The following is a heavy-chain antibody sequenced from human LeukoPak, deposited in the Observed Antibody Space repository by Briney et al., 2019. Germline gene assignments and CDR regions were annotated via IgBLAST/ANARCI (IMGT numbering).Heavy chain of an antibody. V-gene: IGHV4-34*01. Sequence: SETLSLTCGVYGSSFSGYYWSWIRQPPGKGLEWIGEINHSGSTNYNPPLKSRVTISLDTSKNQFSLKLSSVTAADTAVYYCARGSIVVLVAATPDYWGQGTLVTVSS. CDR2: INHSGST. D-gene: IGHD2-15*01. CDR1: GSSFSGYY. CDR3: ARGSIVVLVAATPDY. J-gene: IGHJ4*02.